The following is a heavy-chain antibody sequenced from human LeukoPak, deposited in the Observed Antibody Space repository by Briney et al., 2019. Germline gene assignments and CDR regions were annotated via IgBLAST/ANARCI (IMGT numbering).Heavy chain of an antibody. CDR1: GGSSSGYY. Sequence: PSETLSLTCTVYGGSSSGYYWSWIRQPPGKGLEWIGEINHSGSTNYNPSLKSRVTISVDTSKNQFSLKLSSVTAADTAVYYCARKYNWNIVDHWGQGTLVTVSS. D-gene: IGHD1/OR15-1a*01. CDR2: INHSGST. J-gene: IGHJ4*02. CDR3: ARKYNWNIVDH. V-gene: IGHV4-34*01.